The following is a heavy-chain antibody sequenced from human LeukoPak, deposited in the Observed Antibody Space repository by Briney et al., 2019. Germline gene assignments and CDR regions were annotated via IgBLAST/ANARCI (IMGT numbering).Heavy chain of an antibody. D-gene: IGHD5-18*01. J-gene: IGHJ4*02. CDR2: MNHSGST. V-gene: IGHV4-34*01. Sequence: SETLCLTCAVYGGSFSGYYWSWIRQPPGKGLEWMGEMNHSGSTNYNPSLKRRITISVDTSKNQFSLKLSSVTAADTAVYYCARGHGVVYGYFFPYFDYWGQGTLVTVSS. CDR3: ARGHGVVYGYFFPYFDY. CDR1: GGSFSGYY.